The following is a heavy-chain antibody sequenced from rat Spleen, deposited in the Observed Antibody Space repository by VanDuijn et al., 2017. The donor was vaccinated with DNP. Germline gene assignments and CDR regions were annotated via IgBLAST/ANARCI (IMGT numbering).Heavy chain of an antibody. CDR1: GYSITSDY. CDR2: ISYSGRI. Sequence: EVQLQESGPGLVKPSQSLSLTCSVTGYSITSDYWGWIRKFPGNKMEWMGYISYSGRIGYNPSLKSRISITRDTSKNQFFLQLNSVTADDTATYYCARSAITMMAVIPFAYWGQGTLVTVSS. D-gene: IGHD1-12*02. V-gene: IGHV3-1*01. J-gene: IGHJ3*01. CDR3: ARSAITMMAVIPFAY.